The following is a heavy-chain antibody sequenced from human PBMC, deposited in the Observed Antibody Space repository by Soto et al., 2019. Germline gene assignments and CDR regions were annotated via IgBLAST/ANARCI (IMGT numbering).Heavy chain of an antibody. J-gene: IGHJ6*02. Sequence: SETLSLTCTVSGGSISSGGYYWSWIRQHPGKGLEWIGYIYYSGSTYYNPSLKSRVTISVDASKNQFSLKLSSVTAADTAVYYCARDHDYGGNSGRSMDVWGQGTTVTVSS. V-gene: IGHV4-31*03. CDR3: ARDHDYGGNSGRSMDV. CDR2: IYYSGST. D-gene: IGHD4-17*01. CDR1: GGSISSGGYY.